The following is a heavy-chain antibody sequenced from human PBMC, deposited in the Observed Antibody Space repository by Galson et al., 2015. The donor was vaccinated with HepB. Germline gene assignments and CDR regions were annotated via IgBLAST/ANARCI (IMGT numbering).Heavy chain of an antibody. Sequence: PALVKPTQTLTLTCTFSVFSLSTSGVGVGCIRQPPGKALEWLALIYWNDDKRYSPSLKSRLTITKDTSKNQVVLTMTNMDPVETTTYYCAHRRRYYDSSGYYYYGMDVWGQGTTVTVSS. D-gene: IGHD3-22*01. CDR3: AHRRRYYDSSGYYYYGMDV. J-gene: IGHJ6*02. CDR2: IYWNDDK. CDR1: VFSLSTSGVG. V-gene: IGHV2-5*01.